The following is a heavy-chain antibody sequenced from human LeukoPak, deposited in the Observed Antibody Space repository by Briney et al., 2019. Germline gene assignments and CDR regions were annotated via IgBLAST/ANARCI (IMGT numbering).Heavy chain of an antibody. Sequence: GGSLRLSCAASGFTFSSYAMHWVRQAPGKGLEWVAVISYDGSNKYYADSVKGRFTISRDNSKNTLYLQMNSLRAEDTAVYYCARDRKGPTDYALDYWGQGTLVTVSS. CDR1: GFTFSSYA. J-gene: IGHJ4*02. CDR2: ISYDGSNK. V-gene: IGHV3-30-3*01. CDR3: ARDRKGPTDYALDY. D-gene: IGHD4-17*01.